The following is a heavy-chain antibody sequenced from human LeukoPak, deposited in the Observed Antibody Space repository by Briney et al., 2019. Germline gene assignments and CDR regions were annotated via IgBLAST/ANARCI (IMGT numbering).Heavy chain of an antibody. CDR3: ARGPYSYDSSGAFDI. D-gene: IGHD3-22*01. Sequence: PSETLSLTCTVSGDSISSGDYYWRWIRQPAGKGLEWIGRISSSGSTNYNPSLKSRVTISVDTSKNQFSLKLSSVTAADTAVYFCARGPYSYDSSGAFDIWGQGTMVTVSS. CDR1: GDSISSGDYY. V-gene: IGHV4-61*02. J-gene: IGHJ3*02. CDR2: ISSSGST.